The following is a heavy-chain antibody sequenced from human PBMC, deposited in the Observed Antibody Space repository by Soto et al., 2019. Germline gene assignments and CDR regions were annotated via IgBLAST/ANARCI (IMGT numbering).Heavy chain of an antibody. CDR1: GFSLSTSGVG. CDR2: IYWDDDK. D-gene: IGHD6-6*01. J-gene: IGHJ1*01. CDR3: AHGGSARTGFEYFHR. Sequence: QITLEESGPTLVRPTQTLTLTCTFSGFSLSTSGVGVGWIRQPPGKALEWLALIYWDDDKRYSPSLQSRLTITKDTAENQVVLTMTNMDPVDTATYYCAHGGSARTGFEYFHRWGQGTLVTVSS. V-gene: IGHV2-5*02.